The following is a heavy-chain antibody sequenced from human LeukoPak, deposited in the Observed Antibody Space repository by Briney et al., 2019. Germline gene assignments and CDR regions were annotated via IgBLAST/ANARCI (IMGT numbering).Heavy chain of an antibody. V-gene: IGHV3-74*01. Sequence: GGSLRLSCAASGFTLSRSYMHWVSQAPGKGPMWVSRINSDGSIINYVDSVKGRFTTYRDNAKNTVYLQMNSLRAEDTAVYYCVKWDWGGGQATLVTVSS. J-gene: IGHJ4*02. D-gene: IGHD3-16*01. CDR1: GFTLSRSY. CDR2: INSDGSII. CDR3: VKWDWG.